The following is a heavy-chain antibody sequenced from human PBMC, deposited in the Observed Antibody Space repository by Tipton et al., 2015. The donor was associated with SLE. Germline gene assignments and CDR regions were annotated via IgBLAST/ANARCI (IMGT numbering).Heavy chain of an antibody. CDR1: GGSFSGYY. CDR3: ARAGYSSGWYGSDDAFDI. Sequence: SCAVYGGSFSGYYWSWIRQPPGKGLEWIGYIYYSGSTNYNPSLKSRVTISVDTSKNQFSLKLSSVTAADTAVYYCARAGYSSGWYGSDDAFDIWGQGTMVTVSS. V-gene: IGHV4-59*01. J-gene: IGHJ3*02. CDR2: IYYSGST. D-gene: IGHD6-19*01.